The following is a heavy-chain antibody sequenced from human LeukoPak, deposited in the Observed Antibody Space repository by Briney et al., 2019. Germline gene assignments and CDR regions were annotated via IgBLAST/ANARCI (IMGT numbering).Heavy chain of an antibody. CDR1: GFTFSSYS. V-gene: IGHV3-21*04. D-gene: IGHD3-22*01. J-gene: IGHJ3*02. Sequence: NPGGSLRLSCAASGFTFSSYSMNWVRQAPGKGLEWVSSISSSSTYIYSADSLKGRFTISRDNAKNSLYLQTNSLRAEDTALYYCAKDIRGGYYDSGDAFDIWGQGTMVTVSS. CDR2: ISSSSTYI. CDR3: AKDIRGGYYDSGDAFDI.